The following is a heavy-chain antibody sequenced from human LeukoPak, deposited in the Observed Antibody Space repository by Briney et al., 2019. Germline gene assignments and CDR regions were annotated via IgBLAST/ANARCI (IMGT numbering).Heavy chain of an antibody. CDR3: AKDGPGGSGWFDAFDI. Sequence: PGGSLRLSCAASGFTVTSNYMSWVRQAPGKGLEWVSVIYSDGSTYYADSVKGRFTISRDNSKNTLYLQMNSLRAEDTAVYYCAKDGPGGSGWFDAFDIWGQGTIVTVSS. J-gene: IGHJ3*02. CDR2: IYSDGST. CDR1: GFTVTSNY. D-gene: IGHD6-19*01. V-gene: IGHV3-53*01.